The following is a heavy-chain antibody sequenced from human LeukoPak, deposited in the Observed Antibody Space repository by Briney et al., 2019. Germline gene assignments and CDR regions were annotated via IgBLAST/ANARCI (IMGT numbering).Heavy chain of an antibody. CDR3: ARILWFGELSFDY. CDR2: IYSGGST. Sequence: PGGSLRLSCAASGFTVSSNYMSWVRQAPGKGLEWVSVIYSGGSTYYADSVKGRFTISRDNSKNTLYLQMNSLRAEDTAVYYCARILWFGELSFDYWGQGTLVTVSS. D-gene: IGHD3-10*01. CDR1: GFTVSSNY. J-gene: IGHJ4*02. V-gene: IGHV3-66*01.